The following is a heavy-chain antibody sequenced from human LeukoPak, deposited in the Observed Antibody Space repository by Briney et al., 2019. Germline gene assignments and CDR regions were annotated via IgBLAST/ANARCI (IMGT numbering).Heavy chain of an antibody. CDR3: ARGGGRGLSMVRGFMDV. CDR2: NSWKSGSI. D-gene: IGHD3-10*01. V-gene: IGHV3-9*01. Sequence: GGSLRLSCAASGFNFENYAMHWVRHGPGKGLEWVSGNSWKSGSIAYADSVKGRFTVSRDDAKNSLYLQMHSLTPEDTALYYCARGGGRGLSMVRGFMDVWGQGTLVTVSS. CDR1: GFNFENYA. J-gene: IGHJ4*02.